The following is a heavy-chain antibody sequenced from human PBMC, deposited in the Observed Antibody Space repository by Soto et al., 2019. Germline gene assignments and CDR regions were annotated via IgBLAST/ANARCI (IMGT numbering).Heavy chain of an antibody. D-gene: IGHD3-22*01. Sequence: GASVKVSCKASGYTFTGYYMHWVRQAPGQGLEWMGWINPNSGGTNYAQKFQGRVTMTRDTSISTAYMELSRLRSDDTAVYYCARDQDTFRLVVVTSYGMDVWGQGTTVTVSS. CDR1: GYTFTGYY. J-gene: IGHJ6*02. V-gene: IGHV1-2*02. CDR2: INPNSGGT. CDR3: ARDQDTFRLVVVTSYGMDV.